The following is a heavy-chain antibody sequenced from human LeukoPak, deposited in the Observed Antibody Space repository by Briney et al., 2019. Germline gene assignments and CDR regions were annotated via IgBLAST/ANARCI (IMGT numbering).Heavy chain of an antibody. V-gene: IGHV3-53*01. D-gene: IGHD5-12*01. CDR1: GFTFGSNY. Sequence: PGGSLRLSCAASGFTFGSNYMSWVRQAPGKGLEWVSIVYGGGSTSYADSVKGRFTISRDNSKNTLYLQMNSLRAEDTAVYYCARDLGPIVPTIKRAAGAFDVWGQGTMVTVSS. CDR2: VYGGGST. CDR3: ARDLGPIVPTIKRAAGAFDV. J-gene: IGHJ3*01.